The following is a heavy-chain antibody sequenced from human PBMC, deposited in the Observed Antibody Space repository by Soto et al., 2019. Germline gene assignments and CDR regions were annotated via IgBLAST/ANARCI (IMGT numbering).Heavy chain of an antibody. CDR1: GYTFTSYG. CDR2: ISAYNGNT. V-gene: IGHV1-18*01. Sequence: QVQLVQSGAEVKKPGASVKVSCKASGYTFTSYGISWMRQAPGQGLEWMGWISAYNGNTNYAQKIQGRVTMTPDTSTGPAYMELRSLRADDTAVYSCARVNPGIAVARAQAVDYWGQGTLVTVSS. J-gene: IGHJ4*02. D-gene: IGHD6-19*01. CDR3: ARVNPGIAVARAQAVDY.